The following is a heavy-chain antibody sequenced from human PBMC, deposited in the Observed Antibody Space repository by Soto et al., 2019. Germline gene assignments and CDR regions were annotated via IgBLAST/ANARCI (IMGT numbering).Heavy chain of an antibody. Sequence: LVESGGGLVKPGGSIRLPCPASGFIFRNAWISWVRQAPGKGREWVGRIKSKSSGGTTDYAAPVEGRVAITRDDSKSILYLQMTSLTIEDTAVYFCTSEKGWRQSPLDSWGQGALVTVSS. CDR3: TSEKGWRQSPLDS. V-gene: IGHV3-15*01. CDR1: GFIFRNAW. J-gene: IGHJ5*01. CDR2: IKSKSSGGTT. D-gene: IGHD4-4*01.